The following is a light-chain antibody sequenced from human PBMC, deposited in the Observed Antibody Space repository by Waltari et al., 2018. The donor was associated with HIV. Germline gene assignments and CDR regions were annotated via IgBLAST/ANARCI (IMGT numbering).Light chain of an antibody. J-gene: IGLJ3*02. CDR2: EVT. CDR3: SSYTSSFTLEV. Sequence: QSALTQPASVSGSPGQSITISCTGTSSDIGNYNYVSWYQQHPGKAPELMIFEVTNRPSGVSNRCSGSKSGNPASLTISGLQAEDEANYYCSSYTSSFTLEVFGGGTKLTVL. CDR1: SSDIGNYNY. V-gene: IGLV2-14*01.